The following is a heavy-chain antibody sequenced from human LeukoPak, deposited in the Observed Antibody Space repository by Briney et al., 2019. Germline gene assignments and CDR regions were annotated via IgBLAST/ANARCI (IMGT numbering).Heavy chain of an antibody. D-gene: IGHD3-10*01. J-gene: IGHJ4*02. CDR3: AKAGLGELLRFYD. V-gene: IGHV3-30*02. Sequence: GGSLRLSCAASGFTFSSYGMHWVRQAPGKGLEWVAVIWYDGSHKYYADSVKGRFTISRDNSKNTLYLQMNSLRPEDTAVYYCAKAGLGELLRFYDWGQGTLVTVSS. CDR1: GFTFSSYG. CDR2: IWYDGSHK.